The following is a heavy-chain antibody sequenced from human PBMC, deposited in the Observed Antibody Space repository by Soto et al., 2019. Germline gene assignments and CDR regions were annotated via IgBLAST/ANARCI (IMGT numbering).Heavy chain of an antibody. CDR1: GDSVSSNSAA. CDR2: TYYRSKWYN. Sequence: SPTLSLTCAISGDSVSSNSAAWNWIRQSPSRGLEWLGRTYYRSKWYNDYAVSVKSRITINPDTSKNQFSLQLNSVTPEDTAVYYCARDRPNIAARPGAYYFDYWGQGTLVTVSS. V-gene: IGHV6-1*01. D-gene: IGHD6-6*01. CDR3: ARDRPNIAARPGAYYFDY. J-gene: IGHJ4*02.